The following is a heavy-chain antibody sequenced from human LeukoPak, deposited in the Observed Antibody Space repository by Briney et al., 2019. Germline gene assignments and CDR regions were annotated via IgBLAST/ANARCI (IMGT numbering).Heavy chain of an antibody. Sequence: VASVKVSCKASGYTFTSYAMHWVRQAPGQRLEWMGWINAGNGNTKYSQKFQGWVTMTRDTSISTAYMELSRLRSDDTAVYYCARAIPPDYYDSSGPRGMDVWGQGTTVTVSS. CDR3: ARAIPPDYYDSSGPRGMDV. V-gene: IGHV1-3*01. J-gene: IGHJ6*02. D-gene: IGHD3-22*01. CDR1: GYTFTSYA. CDR2: INAGNGNT.